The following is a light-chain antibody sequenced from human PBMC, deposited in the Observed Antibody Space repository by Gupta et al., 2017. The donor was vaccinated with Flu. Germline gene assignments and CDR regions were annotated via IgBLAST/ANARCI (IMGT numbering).Light chain of an antibody. CDR2: AAS. Sequence: IQMTQSPPSLSASVGDRVTITCRASQSISSYLNWYQQKPGNAPKLLIYAASSLQSGVPSRFSGSGSGTDFTLTISSLQPEDFATYYCRQSYSTPPTFGQGTKLEIK. V-gene: IGKV1-39*01. CDR3: RQSYSTPPT. CDR1: QSISSY. J-gene: IGKJ2*01.